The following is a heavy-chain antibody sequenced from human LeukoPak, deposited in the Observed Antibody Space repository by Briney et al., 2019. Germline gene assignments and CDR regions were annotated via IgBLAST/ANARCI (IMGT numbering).Heavy chain of an antibody. CDR3: ARYLRSGSYYDY. D-gene: IGHD1-26*01. V-gene: IGHV3-23*01. J-gene: IGHJ4*02. Sequence: GGYLRLSCAASGFTFINYAMRWVRQAPGKGLEWVSAITGSGGSTYYADSVKGRFTISRDNSKNTLYLQMNSLTAEDTAVYYCARYLRSGSYYDYWGRGTLVTVS. CDR1: GFTFINYA. CDR2: ITGSGGST.